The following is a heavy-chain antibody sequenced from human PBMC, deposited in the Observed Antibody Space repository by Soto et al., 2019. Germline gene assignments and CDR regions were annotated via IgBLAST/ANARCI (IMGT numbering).Heavy chain of an antibody. CDR1: GFTFSSYG. V-gene: IGHV3-30*18. CDR3: AKTFGYCSGGSCPWYYMDV. CDR2: ISYDGSNK. J-gene: IGHJ6*03. D-gene: IGHD2-15*01. Sequence: PGGSLRLSCAASGFTFSSYGMHWVRQAPGKGLEWVAVISYDGSNKYYADSVKGRFTISRDNSKNTLYLQMNSLRAEDTAVYYCAKTFGYCSGGSCPWYYMDVWGKGTTDTVSS.